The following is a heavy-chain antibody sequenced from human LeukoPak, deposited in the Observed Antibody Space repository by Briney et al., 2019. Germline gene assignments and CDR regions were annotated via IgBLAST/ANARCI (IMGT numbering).Heavy chain of an antibody. D-gene: IGHD2-2*02. V-gene: IGHV3-48*01. Sequence: QPGGSLRLSCAASGFTFSSYSMNWVRQAPGKGLEWVPYISSSSSTIYYADSVKGRFTISRDNAKNSLYLQMNSLRAEDTAVYYCASVVVPAAIPYTFDYWGQGTLVTVSS. CDR1: GFTFSSYS. J-gene: IGHJ4*02. CDR2: ISSSSSTI. CDR3: ASVVVPAAIPYTFDY.